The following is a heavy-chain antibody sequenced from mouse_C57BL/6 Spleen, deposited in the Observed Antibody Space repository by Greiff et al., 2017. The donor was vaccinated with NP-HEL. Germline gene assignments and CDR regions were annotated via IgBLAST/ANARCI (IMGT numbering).Heavy chain of an antibody. V-gene: IGHV14-3*01. CDR1: GFNIKNTY. CDR2: IDPANGNT. CDR3: ARRYDYDERSWFAY. J-gene: IGHJ3*01. Sequence: EVQRVESVAELVRPGASVKLSCTASGFNIKNTYMHWVKQRPEQGLEWIGRIDPANGNTKYAPKFQGKATITADTSSNTAYLQLSSLTSEDTAIYYCARRYDYDERSWFAYWGQGTLVTVSA. D-gene: IGHD2-4*01.